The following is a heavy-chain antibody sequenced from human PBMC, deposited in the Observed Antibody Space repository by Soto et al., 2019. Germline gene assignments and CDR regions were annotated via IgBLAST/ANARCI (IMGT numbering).Heavy chain of an antibody. D-gene: IGHD3-16*01. V-gene: IGHV1-69*01. CDR1: GGTFSSYA. CDR3: ARDELAYPDYWYFDL. J-gene: IGHJ2*01. Sequence: QVQLVQSGAEVKKPGSSVKVSCKASGGTFSSYAISWVRQAPGQGLEWMGGIIPIFGTANYAQKFQGRVTITADESTSKAYMELSSMRSEDTAVYYCARDELAYPDYWYFDLWGRGTLVTVSS. CDR2: IIPIFGTA.